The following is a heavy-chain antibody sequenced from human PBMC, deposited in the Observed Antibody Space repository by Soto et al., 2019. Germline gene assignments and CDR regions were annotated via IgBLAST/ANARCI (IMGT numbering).Heavy chain of an antibody. Sequence: QVQLVESGGGVVQPERSLRLSCAASRFTFRNYGMHWVRQAPGKGLEWLGVIWYDGSNQYHAESVKGRFTISRDNSKNMLYLQMDSLRDEDTAVYFCVRDRGWPRAYFDYWGQGTLVTVSS. V-gene: IGHV3-33*01. D-gene: IGHD3-10*01. CDR3: VRDRGWPRAYFDY. J-gene: IGHJ4*02. CDR2: IWYDGSNQ. CDR1: RFTFRNYG.